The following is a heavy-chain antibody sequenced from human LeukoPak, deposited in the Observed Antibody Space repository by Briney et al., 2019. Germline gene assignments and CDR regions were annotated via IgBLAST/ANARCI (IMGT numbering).Heavy chain of an antibody. CDR2: INSDGSST. J-gene: IGHJ6*03. D-gene: IGHD2-2*01. CDR3: ARYDHCSSTSCYPRYYYYMDV. V-gene: IGHV3-74*01. Sequence: PGGSLRLSCAASGFTFSSYGMHWVRQAPGKGLVWVSRINSDGSSTSYADSVKGRFTISRDNAKNTLYLQMNSLRAEDTAVYYCARYDHCSSTSCYPRYYYYMDVWGKGTTVTVSS. CDR1: GFTFSSYG.